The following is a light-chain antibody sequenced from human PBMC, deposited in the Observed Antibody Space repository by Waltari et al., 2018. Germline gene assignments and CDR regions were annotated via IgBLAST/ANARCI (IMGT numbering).Light chain of an antibody. CDR2: DAS. Sequence: DIQMTQSPSSLSASVEDRVTITCQASQDISNYLNWYQQKPGKAPKLLIYDASNFETGVPSRFSGSGSGTDFTFTISSLQPEDIATYYCQQYDNLPRTFGGGTKVEIK. V-gene: IGKV1-33*01. CDR1: QDISNY. J-gene: IGKJ4*01. CDR3: QQYDNLPRT.